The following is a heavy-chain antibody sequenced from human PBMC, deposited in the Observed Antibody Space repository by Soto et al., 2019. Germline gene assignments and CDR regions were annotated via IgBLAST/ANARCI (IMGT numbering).Heavy chain of an antibody. CDR2: IYYSGST. D-gene: IGHD3-16*01. J-gene: IGHJ4*02. V-gene: IGHV4-39*01. Sequence: QLQLQESGPGLVKPSETLSLTCTVSGGSISSSSYYWGWIRQPPGKGLEWIGSIYYSGSTYYNPSLKSRVTISVDTSKNQFSLKLSSVTAADTAVYYCARQRLGDSPSTFDYWGQGTLVTVSS. CDR1: GGSISSSSYY. CDR3: ARQRLGDSPSTFDY.